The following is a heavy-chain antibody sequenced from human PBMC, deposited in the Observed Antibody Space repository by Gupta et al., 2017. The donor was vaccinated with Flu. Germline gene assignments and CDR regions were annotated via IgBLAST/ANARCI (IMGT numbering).Heavy chain of an antibody. CDR2: ISGSGGST. J-gene: IGHJ4*02. Sequence: EVQLLESGGGLVQPWGSLSLSCAASGFTFSSYDMSWVRQAPGKGLEWVSAISGSGGSTYYADSVKGRFTISRDNSKNTLYLQMNSLRAEDTAVYYCAKSEPYDSGSSCFDYWGQGTLVTVSS. CDR1: GFTFSSYD. D-gene: IGHD3-10*01. V-gene: IGHV3-23*01. CDR3: AKSEPYDSGSSCFDY.